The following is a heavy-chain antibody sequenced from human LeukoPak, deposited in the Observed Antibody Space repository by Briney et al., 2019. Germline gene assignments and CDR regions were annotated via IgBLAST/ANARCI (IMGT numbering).Heavy chain of an antibody. J-gene: IGHJ4*02. CDR1: GYTFNKYG. V-gene: IGHV1-18*01. CDR3: ARDPSNSSGWRAFFAY. Sequence: PLASLKVSCEASGYTFNKYGISWVRQAPGQGLEWMGWISAYNGDTNYAQKFQGRVTMTTDTSTSTAYMEVRSLRSDDTAVYYCARDPSNSSGWRAFFAYWGQGTLVTVSS. CDR2: ISAYNGDT. D-gene: IGHD6-19*01.